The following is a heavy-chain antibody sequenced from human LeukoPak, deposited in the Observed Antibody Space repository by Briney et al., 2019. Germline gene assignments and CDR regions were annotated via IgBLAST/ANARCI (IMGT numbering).Heavy chain of an antibody. CDR3: AKLPAFDYDILTGYYFSGFLDY. V-gene: IGHV3-23*01. CDR2: ISGSGGST. CDR1: GFTFSSYA. D-gene: IGHD3-9*01. J-gene: IGHJ4*02. Sequence: GSLRLSCAASGFTFSSYAMSWVRQAPGKGLEWVSAISGSGGSTYYADSVKGRFTISRVNSKNTLYLQMNSLRAEDTAVYYCAKLPAFDYDILTGYYFSGFLDYWGQGTLVTVSS.